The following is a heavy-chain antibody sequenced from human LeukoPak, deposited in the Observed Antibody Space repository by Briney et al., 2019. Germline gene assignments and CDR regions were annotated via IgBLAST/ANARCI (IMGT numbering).Heavy chain of an antibody. D-gene: IGHD3/OR15-3a*01. Sequence: ASVKVSCKTSGYTFTDYYIHWVQQAPGKGLEWMGRFDPEDGKTIYAEKFQGRVTVTADTSSDTAYMELSSLTSEDTAMYYCATEWTGSSHWGQGTLVTVSS. CDR3: ATEWTGSSH. CDR1: GYTFTDYY. CDR2: FDPEDGKT. J-gene: IGHJ1*01. V-gene: IGHV1-69-2*01.